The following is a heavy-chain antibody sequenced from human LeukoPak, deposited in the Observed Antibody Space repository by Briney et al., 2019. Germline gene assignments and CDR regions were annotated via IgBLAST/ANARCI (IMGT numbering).Heavy chain of an antibody. V-gene: IGHV4-59*08. CDR3: ARRAVTTGFYGMDV. Sequence: SSETLSLTCTVSGGSISSYDWSWIRQPPGKGLEWIGSIYYTGSTTYNPSLKSRLTISVDTSKNQFSLKLRSVTAADTAVYYCARRAVTTGFYGMDVWGQGTTVTVSS. CDR2: IYYTGST. J-gene: IGHJ6*02. CDR1: GGSISSYD. D-gene: IGHD4-17*01.